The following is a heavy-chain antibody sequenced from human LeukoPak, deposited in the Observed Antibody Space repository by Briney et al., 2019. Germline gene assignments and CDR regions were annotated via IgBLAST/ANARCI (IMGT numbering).Heavy chain of an antibody. D-gene: IGHD2-15*01. J-gene: IGHJ4*02. CDR1: GFTFSSYS. Sequence: SGGPLRLSCAASGFTFSSYSMNWVRQAPGKGLEWVSYISSSSSTIYYADSVKGRFTISRDNAKNSLYLQMNSLRAEDTAVYYCAREGCSGGSCYGGFDYWGQGTLVTVSS. V-gene: IGHV3-48*01. CDR3: AREGCSGGSCYGGFDY. CDR2: ISSSSSTI.